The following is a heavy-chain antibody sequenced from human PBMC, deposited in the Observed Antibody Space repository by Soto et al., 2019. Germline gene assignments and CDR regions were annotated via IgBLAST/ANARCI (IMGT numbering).Heavy chain of an antibody. J-gene: IGHJ4*02. CDR2: ISIGSSTI. D-gene: IGHD2-15*01. CDR1: GFTFSTYS. CDR3: ARDMGSSGDCSGGSCYSIFDH. V-gene: IGHV3-48*02. Sequence: GGSLRLSCAASGFTFSTYSMNWVRQAPGKGLEWVSYISIGSSTIYYADSVKGRFTISRDNAKNSLFLQMNSLRDEDTAVYYCARDMGSSGDCSGGSCYSIFDHWGQGTLVTVSS.